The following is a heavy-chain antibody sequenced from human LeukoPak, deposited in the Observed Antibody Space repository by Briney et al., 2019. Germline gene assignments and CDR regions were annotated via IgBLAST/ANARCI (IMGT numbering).Heavy chain of an antibody. CDR2: MNPTSGNT. CDR1: GYTFTSYD. CDR3: TRMRGYTYGYWYFDL. D-gene: IGHD5-18*01. J-gene: IGHJ2*01. V-gene: IGHV1-8*01. Sequence: ASVKVSCKAAGYTFTSYDINWVRQAPGQGLEWMGWMNPTSGNTGYAQKFQGRVTMTRDASIATACMELSSLTSEDTALYYCTRMRGYTYGYWYFDLWGRGTPVTVSS.